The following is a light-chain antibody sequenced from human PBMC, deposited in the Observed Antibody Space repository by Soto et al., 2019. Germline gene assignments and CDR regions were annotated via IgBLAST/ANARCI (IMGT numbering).Light chain of an antibody. Sequence: QSALTQPASVSGSPGQSITISCTGTSRDVGGYDYVSWYQQHPGKAPKLIIYDVSDRPSGVSNRFSGSKSGNTASLTISGLQAEDEAEYYCSSFTSRSSVVFGGGTKLTVL. CDR3: SSFTSRSSVV. J-gene: IGLJ2*01. V-gene: IGLV2-14*03. CDR2: DVS. CDR1: SRDVGGYDY.